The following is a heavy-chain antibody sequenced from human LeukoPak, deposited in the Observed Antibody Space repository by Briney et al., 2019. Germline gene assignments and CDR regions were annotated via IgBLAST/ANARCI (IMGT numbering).Heavy chain of an antibody. V-gene: IGHV1-3*01. CDR2: IDAGNGRT. CDR3: ARGIWYQGNYYFDS. J-gene: IGHJ4*02. D-gene: IGHD1-14*01. CDR1: GYTFGNYA. Sequence: ASVTVSCKASGYTFGNYAIHWVRQAPGQRLDWMGWIDAGNGRTKYSQKFQGRVTITRDTSATTAYMELSSLRSEDTAVYYCARGIWYQGNYYFDSWGQGTLVTVSS.